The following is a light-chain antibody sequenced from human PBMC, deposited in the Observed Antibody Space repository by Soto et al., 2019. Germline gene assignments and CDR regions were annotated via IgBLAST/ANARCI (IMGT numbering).Light chain of an antibody. CDR1: QGISSY. Sequence: DIQLTQSPSFLSASVGDRVTITCRSSQGISSYLAWYQQKPGKAPKLLIYAASTLQSGVPSRFSGSGSGTAFSLTISSLQPEDFETYYWQQLNSYPLFGPGTKVYIK. V-gene: IGKV1-9*01. J-gene: IGKJ3*01. CDR3: QQLNSYPL. CDR2: AAS.